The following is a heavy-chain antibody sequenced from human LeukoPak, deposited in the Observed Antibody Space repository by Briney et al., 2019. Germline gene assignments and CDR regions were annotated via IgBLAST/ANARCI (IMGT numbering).Heavy chain of an antibody. V-gene: IGHV4-59*12. Sequence: KSSETLSLTCTVSGGSISDYYWNWIRQPPGKGREWVAYVHYSGTTKYNPSLQSRVTTAVDMSKKEVSLRLDSVTAADTAVYYCAGDMRGSAKVWFDSWGQGVQVIVSS. D-gene: IGHD3-10*01. J-gene: IGHJ5*01. CDR1: GGSISDYY. CDR3: AGDMRGSAKVWFDS. CDR2: VHYSGTT.